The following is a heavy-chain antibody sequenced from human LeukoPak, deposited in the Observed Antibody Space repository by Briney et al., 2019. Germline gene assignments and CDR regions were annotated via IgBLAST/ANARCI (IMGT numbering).Heavy chain of an antibody. CDR2: IYSGGFT. J-gene: IGHJ4*02. V-gene: IGHV3-66*01. CDR1: GFTVSSNY. Sequence: GGSLRLSCAASGFTVSSNYMSWVRQAPGKGLEWVSVIYSGGFTYYADSVKGRFTISRDNSKNTLYLQMNSLRAEDTAVYYCVRANGYCSGGSCPGYWGQGTLVTVSS. CDR3: VRANGYCSGGSCPGY. D-gene: IGHD2-15*01.